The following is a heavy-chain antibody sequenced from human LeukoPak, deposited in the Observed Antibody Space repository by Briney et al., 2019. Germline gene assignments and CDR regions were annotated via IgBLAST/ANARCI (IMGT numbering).Heavy chain of an antibody. V-gene: IGHV1-69*06. CDR3: AKGPTIPPYYPSGNYYETKAQFDC. Sequence: VASVKVSCKASGGTFSSYAISWVRQAPGQGLEWMGGIIPIFGTANYAQKFQGRVTITADKSTSTAYMELSSLRSEDTALYYCAKGPTIPPYYPSGNYYETKAQFDCWGQGTLVTVSS. CDR1: GGTFSSYA. CDR2: IIPIFGTA. D-gene: IGHD3-10*01. J-gene: IGHJ4*02.